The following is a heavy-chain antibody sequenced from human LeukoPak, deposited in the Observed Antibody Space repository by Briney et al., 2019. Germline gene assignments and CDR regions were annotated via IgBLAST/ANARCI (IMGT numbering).Heavy chain of an antibody. CDR2: ISYGRHI. CDR1: GVSINNSNEY. CDR3: ARVYGDYGSWFDP. Sequence: PSGTLSLTCTVSGVSINNSNEYWGRIPQPPGKGLEWIGSISYGRHIYYNPSLKSRVTIFVDTSKHQFSLKMNPVTAADTAVYYCARVYGDYGSWFDPWGQGILVTVSS. J-gene: IGHJ5*02. V-gene: IGHV4-39*01. D-gene: IGHD4-17*01.